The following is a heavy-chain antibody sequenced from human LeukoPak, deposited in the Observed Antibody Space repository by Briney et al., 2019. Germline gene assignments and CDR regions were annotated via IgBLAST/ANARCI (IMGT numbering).Heavy chain of an antibody. CDR1: GFTFSGYG. J-gene: IGHJ4*02. D-gene: IGHD3-22*01. CDR3: ARGSYDDSGYFPFDY. Sequence: GGSLRLSCAASGFTFSGYGMHWVRQTPGKGLEWVALISYDGSDRYYADSVKGRFTISRDNSKNTLYLQMNSLRAEDTAVYYCARGSYDDSGYFPFDYWGQGTLVTVSS. CDR2: ISYDGSDR. V-gene: IGHV3-30*03.